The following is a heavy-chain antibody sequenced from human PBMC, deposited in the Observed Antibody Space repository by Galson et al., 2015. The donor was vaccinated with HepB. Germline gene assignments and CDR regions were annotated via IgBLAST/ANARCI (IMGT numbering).Heavy chain of an antibody. Sequence: PALVKPTQTLTLTCTFSGFSLSTSGMCVSWIRQPPGKALEWLALIDWDDDKYYSTSLKTRLTISKDTSKNQVVLTMTNMDPVDTATYYCARTFSIAAAGGGYYYYYGMDVWGQGTTVTVSS. J-gene: IGHJ6*02. CDR2: IDWDDDK. V-gene: IGHV2-70*01. CDR3: ARTFSIAAAGGGYYYYYGMDV. CDR1: GFSLSTSGMC. D-gene: IGHD6-13*01.